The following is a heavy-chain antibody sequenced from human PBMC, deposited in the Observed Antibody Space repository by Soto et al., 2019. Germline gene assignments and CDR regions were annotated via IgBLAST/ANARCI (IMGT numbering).Heavy chain of an antibody. CDR2: ISYDGSNK. CDR3: VKDRYIDY. CDR1: GFTFSSYA. J-gene: IGHJ4*02. V-gene: IGHV3-30*14. Sequence: PGGSLRLSCAASGFTFSSYAMHWVRQAPGKGLEWVAVISYDGSNKYYADSVKSRFTISRDNSKNTLYLQMSSLRAEDTAVYYCVKDRYIDYWGQGTLVTVSS.